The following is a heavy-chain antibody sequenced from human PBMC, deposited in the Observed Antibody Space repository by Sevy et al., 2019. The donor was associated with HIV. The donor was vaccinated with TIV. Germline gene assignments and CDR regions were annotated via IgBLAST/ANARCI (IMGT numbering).Heavy chain of an antibody. V-gene: IGHV3-30*04. CDR3: ARDTRGYSFRLPEY. D-gene: IGHD5-12*01. Sequence: GGSLRLSCAVSGFNLGSHAMHWVRQAPGKGLEWVAVISNDGSDEVYADSVKGRFTISRDNSKNTLYLQLNSLRGEDTAVYYCARDTRGYSFRLPEYWGQGTLVTVSS. CDR1: GFNLGSHA. J-gene: IGHJ1*01. CDR2: ISNDGSDE.